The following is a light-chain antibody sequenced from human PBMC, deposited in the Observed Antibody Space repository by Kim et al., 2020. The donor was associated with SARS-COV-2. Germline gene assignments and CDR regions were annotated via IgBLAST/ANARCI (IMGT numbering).Light chain of an antibody. J-gene: IGKJ3*01. CDR1: QNVNSN. V-gene: IGKV3-15*01. CDR2: GAS. CDR3: QQYNSWPPV. Sequence: EIMMTQSPATLSVSPGERATVSCRASQNVNSNLAWYQQKPGQGPRLLISGASTRATGIPARFSGSGSGTEFTLTINSLQSEDFAIYFCQQYNSWPPVFGPGTKVDIK.